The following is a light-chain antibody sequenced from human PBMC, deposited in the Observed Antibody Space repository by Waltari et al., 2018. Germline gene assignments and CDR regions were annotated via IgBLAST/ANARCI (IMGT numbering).Light chain of an antibody. J-gene: IGKJ2*01. CDR3: QQYYTTRYT. CDR1: RSISSW. Sequence: DIQMTQSPSTLSASVGDRVTITCRASRSISSWLAWYQQKPGKAPSLLIYKASSLKSGVPSRFSGSGSGTEFTLTISSLQAEDVAVYYCQQYYTTRYTFGQGTKLEIK. CDR2: KAS. V-gene: IGKV1-5*03.